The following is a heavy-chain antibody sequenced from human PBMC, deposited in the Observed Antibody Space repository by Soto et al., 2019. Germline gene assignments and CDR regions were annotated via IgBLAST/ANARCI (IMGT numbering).Heavy chain of an antibody. CDR2: IYYSGST. J-gene: IGHJ4*02. CDR1: GGSISSYY. V-gene: IGHV4-59*01. Sequence: SETLSLTCTVSGGSISSYYWSWIRQPPGKGLEWIGYIYYSGSTNYNPSLKSRVTISVDTSKNQFPLKLSSVTAADTAVYYCARGKGLYGDFVLDYWGQGTLVTVSS. D-gene: IGHD4-17*01. CDR3: ARGKGLYGDFVLDY.